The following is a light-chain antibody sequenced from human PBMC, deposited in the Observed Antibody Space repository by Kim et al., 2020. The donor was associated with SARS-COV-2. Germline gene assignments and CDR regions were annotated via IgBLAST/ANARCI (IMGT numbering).Light chain of an antibody. J-gene: IGKJ2*01. CDR3: QQHVYLPYT. CDR1: QEITKY. V-gene: IGKV1-33*01. CDR2: AAY. Sequence: QMTQSPSSLSASVGDRITLTCQASQEITKYLNWYQQRQGQSPKLLIYAAYTLETGVPSRFSGGRSGAGFALTISSLQPEDVGTYYCQQHVYLPYTFGQGTKLEI.